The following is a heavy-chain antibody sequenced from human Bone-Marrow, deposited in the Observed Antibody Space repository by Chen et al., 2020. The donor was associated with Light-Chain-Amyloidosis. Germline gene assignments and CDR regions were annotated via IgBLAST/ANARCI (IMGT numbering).Heavy chain of an antibody. V-gene: IGHV4-30-4*01. CDR2: IYYSDGI. CDR3: SRGGLAYCGGDCYRGMDV. D-gene: IGHD2-21*02. J-gene: IGHJ6*02. Sequence: QVQLQESGPGLVKPSQTLSLICSVSGVSVSSGDYFWSWIRQSPGKGLEWIGYIYYSDGIHYSPSLKSRVTISIDASKNQFSLQLRSVTAADTALYYCSRGGLAYCGGDCYRGMDVWGQGTMVTVSS. CDR1: GVSVSSGDYF.